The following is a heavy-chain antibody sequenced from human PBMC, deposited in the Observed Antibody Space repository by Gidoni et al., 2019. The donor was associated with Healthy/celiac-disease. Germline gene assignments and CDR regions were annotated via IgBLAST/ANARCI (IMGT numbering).Heavy chain of an antibody. CDR2: IDPSDSYT. D-gene: IGHD6-6*01. CDR1: GYSFTSYW. J-gene: IGHJ4*02. Sequence: EVQLVQSGAEVKKPGESLRISCKGSGYSFTSYWISWVRQMPGKGLEWMGRIDPSDSYTNYSPSFQGHVTISADKSISTAYLQWSSLKASDTAMYYCATWRVSSSSDPPSFDYWGQGTLVTVSS. CDR3: ATWRVSSSSDPPSFDY. V-gene: IGHV5-10-1*01.